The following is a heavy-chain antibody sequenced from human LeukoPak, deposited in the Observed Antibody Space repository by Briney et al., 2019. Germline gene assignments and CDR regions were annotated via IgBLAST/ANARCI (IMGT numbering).Heavy chain of an antibody. J-gene: IGHJ4*02. Sequence: PSETLSLTCAVYGGSFSGYYWSWIRQPPGKGLEWIGEINHSGSTNYNPSLKSRVTISVDTSKNQFSLKLSSVTAADTAVYYCARPDRTGPFDYWGQGTLVTVSS. D-gene: IGHD1-14*01. V-gene: IGHV4-34*01. CDR2: INHSGST. CDR3: ARPDRTGPFDY. CDR1: GGSFSGYY.